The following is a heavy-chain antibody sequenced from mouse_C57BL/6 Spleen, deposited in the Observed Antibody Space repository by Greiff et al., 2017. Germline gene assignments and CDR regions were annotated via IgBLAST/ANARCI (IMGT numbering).Heavy chain of an antibody. CDR3: ARNHYYGSSYE. V-gene: IGHV5-17*01. D-gene: IGHD1-1*01. CDR2: ISSGSSTI. Sequence: EVKLVESGGGLVKPGGSLKLSCAASGFTFSDYGMHWVRQAPEKGLEWVAYISSGSSTIYYADTVKGRFTISSDNAKNTLFLQMTSLRSEDTAMYYCARNHYYGSSYEWGQGTTLTVSS. CDR1: GFTFSDYG. J-gene: IGHJ2*01.